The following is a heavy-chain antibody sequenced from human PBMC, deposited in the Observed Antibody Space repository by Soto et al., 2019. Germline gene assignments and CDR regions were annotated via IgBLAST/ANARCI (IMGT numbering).Heavy chain of an antibody. CDR2: ISSSSSYI. Sequence: PGGSLRLSCAASGFTFSSYSMNWVRQAPWKGLEWVSSISSSSSYIYYADSVQGRFTSSRDNAKNSLYLQMNSLSAEDTAVYYSARDSGWGIVVVPAAIMSNYYYGMDVWGQGTTVTV. V-gene: IGHV3-21*01. D-gene: IGHD2-2*02. CDR1: GFTFSSYS. J-gene: IGHJ6*02. CDR3: ARDSGWGIVVVPAAIMSNYYYGMDV.